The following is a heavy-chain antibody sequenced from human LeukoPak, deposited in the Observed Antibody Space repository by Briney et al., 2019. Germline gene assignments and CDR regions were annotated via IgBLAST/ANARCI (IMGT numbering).Heavy chain of an antibody. CDR3: AKEGQPAITEGFDY. CDR1: GFIFSNYA. D-gene: IGHD2-2*01. Sequence: GGSLRLSCGASGFIFSNYAMSWVRQAPGKGLEWVSAISGSGDKTYYADSVKGRFTISRDNSKNTLYLEMNSLRAEDTAIYYCAKEGQPAITEGFDYRGQGTLVTVSS. V-gene: IGHV3-23*01. J-gene: IGHJ4*02. CDR2: ISGSGDKT.